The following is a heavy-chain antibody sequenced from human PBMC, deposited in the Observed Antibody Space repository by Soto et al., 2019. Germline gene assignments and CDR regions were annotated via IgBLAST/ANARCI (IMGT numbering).Heavy chain of an antibody. V-gene: IGHV3-23*01. CDR3: VKDFRVAYDWTHH. Sequence: DVQLLESGGDLVQPGGSLRLSCAASGFIFSNYAMSWVRQAPGKGLEWVSLIRGSGGPTNYADSVKGRFTVSRDNSKNILLLQMNSLRAVSTSIYFCVKDFRVAYDWTHHWGQGTLVTVSS. CDR1: GFIFSNYA. D-gene: IGHD5-12*01. CDR2: IRGSGGPT. J-gene: IGHJ5*02.